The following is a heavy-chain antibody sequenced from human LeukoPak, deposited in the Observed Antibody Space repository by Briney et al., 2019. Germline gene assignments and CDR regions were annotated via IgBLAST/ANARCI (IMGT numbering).Heavy chain of an antibody. CDR3: AAIFPEDILTGPIGGDY. Sequence: SETLSLTCTVSGGSISSSGYYWGWLRQPPGRGLEWIGSMYYSGSTYYNPSLKSRVTISVDTSKNQFSLKLRSVTAADTAVYYCAAIFPEDILTGPIGGDYWGQGTLVTVSS. V-gene: IGHV4-39*07. CDR1: GGSISSSGYY. D-gene: IGHD3-9*01. J-gene: IGHJ4*02. CDR2: MYYSGST.